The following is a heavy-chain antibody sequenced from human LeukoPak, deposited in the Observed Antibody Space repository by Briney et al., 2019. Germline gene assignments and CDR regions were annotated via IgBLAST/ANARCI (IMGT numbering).Heavy chain of an antibody. Sequence: GASVKVSCKASGYTFTGYYMHWVRQAPGQGLEWMGWINPNSGGTNYAQMFQGRVTMTRDTSISTAYMELSKLRSDDTAVYYCARGLYTYYDFWSGGGKFDYWGQGTLVTVSS. D-gene: IGHD3-3*01. CDR2: INPNSGGT. J-gene: IGHJ4*02. CDR1: GYTFTGYY. CDR3: ARGLYTYYDFWSGGGKFDY. V-gene: IGHV1-2*02.